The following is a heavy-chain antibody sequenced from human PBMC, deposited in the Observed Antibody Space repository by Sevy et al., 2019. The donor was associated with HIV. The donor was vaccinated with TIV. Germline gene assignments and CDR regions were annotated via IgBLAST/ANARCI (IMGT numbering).Heavy chain of an antibody. J-gene: IGHJ4*02. V-gene: IGHV3-23*01. CDR1: RFTFTNNP. CDR2: ISVGGGSI. CDR3: AAEYSYGYEY. Sequence: GGSLRLSCTASRFTFTNNPMSWVRQAPGKGLEWVSAISVGGGSIYYADSVKGRFTISRDTSNNKVYLQMDSLRAEDTAVYYWAAEYSYGYEYWGQGTLVTVSS. D-gene: IGHD5-18*01.